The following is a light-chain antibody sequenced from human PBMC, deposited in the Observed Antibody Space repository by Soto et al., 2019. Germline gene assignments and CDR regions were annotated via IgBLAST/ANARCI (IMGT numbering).Light chain of an antibody. J-gene: IGKJ1*01. Sequence: DIQMTQSPSTLSASVGDRVTITCRASQSSNWLAWYQQKPGKAPKLLIYKASSLESGVPSRFSGIGSGTEFTLTISSLQPDDFATYYCQQYNNYSPRTFGQGTKVAIK. V-gene: IGKV1-5*03. CDR3: QQYNNYSPRT. CDR1: QSSNW. CDR2: KAS.